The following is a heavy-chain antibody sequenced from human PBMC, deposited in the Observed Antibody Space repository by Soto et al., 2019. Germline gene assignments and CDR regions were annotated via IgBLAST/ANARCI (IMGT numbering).Heavy chain of an antibody. Sequence: TSETLSLTCFVSGYSITAGGYYWSWIRHHPGKGLEWIGSFYSSGSIIYNPSLRSRVSISGDTSSNQFSMSLTSVTAADTARYYCARMYSSGSGWFHPWGQGTLVTAPQ. D-gene: IGHD6-19*01. CDR1: GYSITAGGYY. CDR3: ARMYSSGSGWFHP. CDR2: FYSSGSI. V-gene: IGHV4-31*03. J-gene: IGHJ5*02.